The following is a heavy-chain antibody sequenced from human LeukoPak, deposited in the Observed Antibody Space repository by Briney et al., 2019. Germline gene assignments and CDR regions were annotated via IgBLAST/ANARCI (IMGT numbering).Heavy chain of an antibody. V-gene: IGHV1-3*01. Sequence: ASVKVSCKSSGYIFISYAMHWVRQAPGQSLEWMWRMKAAHGNTKDAQKLQGRVTMTTDTSTSTAYMELRSLRSDDTGVYYCARDFRIVGAINWFDPWGEGTLVTVSS. J-gene: IGHJ5*02. CDR3: ARDFRIVGAINWFDP. CDR1: GYIFISYA. CDR2: MKAAHGNT. D-gene: IGHD1-26*01.